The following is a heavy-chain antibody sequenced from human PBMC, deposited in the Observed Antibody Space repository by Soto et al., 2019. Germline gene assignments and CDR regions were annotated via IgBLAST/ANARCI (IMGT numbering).Heavy chain of an antibody. CDR2: IYHSGST. J-gene: IGHJ6*02. CDR3: ARRFGELLYYYYYGMDV. D-gene: IGHD3-10*01. V-gene: IGHV4-4*02. Sequence: PXETLSLTCAVAGCSISSSNWSSWVRQPPVKGLEWIGEIYHSGSTNYNPSLKSRVTISVDKSKNQFSLKLSSVTAADTAVYYCARRFGELLYYYYYGMDVWGQGTTVTVSS. CDR1: GCSISSSNW.